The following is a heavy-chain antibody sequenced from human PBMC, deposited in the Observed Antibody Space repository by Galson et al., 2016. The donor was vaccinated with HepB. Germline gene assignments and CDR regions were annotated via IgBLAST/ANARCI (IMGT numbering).Heavy chain of an antibody. CDR1: GVTVSNNY. D-gene: IGHD3/OR15-3a*01. Sequence: SLRLSCAASGVTVSNNYMSWVRQAPGRGPEWVSVIYSGGGTYYADSVKGRFTISRDNSKNTLYLQMNSLRAEDTAVYYCARDTWTWNGGQGTLVTVSS. J-gene: IGHJ4*02. CDR3: ARDTWTWN. V-gene: IGHV3-66*01. CDR2: IYSGGGT.